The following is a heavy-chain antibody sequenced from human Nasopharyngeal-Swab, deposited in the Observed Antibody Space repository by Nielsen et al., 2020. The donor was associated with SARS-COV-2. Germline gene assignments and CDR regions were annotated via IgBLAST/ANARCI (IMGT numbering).Heavy chain of an antibody. V-gene: IGHV3-73*01. CDR1: GFIFSASA. CDR2: IGDKDHNYAT. Sequence: GESLKISCAASGFIFSASAIHWVRQASGKGLEWGGSIGDKDHNYATTYGASVQGRFTISRDDSKNTAFLQMDSLKTEDTALYYCTTDFYFDYWGQGTLVTVSS. J-gene: IGHJ4*02. CDR3: TTDFYFDY.